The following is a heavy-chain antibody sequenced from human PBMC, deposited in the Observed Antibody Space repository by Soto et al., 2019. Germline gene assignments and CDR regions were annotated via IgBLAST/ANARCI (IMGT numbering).Heavy chain of an antibody. CDR3: ARCYCSVGSCFTCWHFDL. V-gene: IGHV1-18*01. D-gene: IGHD2-15*01. CDR2: ISVEKGDT. Sequence: QVQVVQSGAEEKKPGASVKVACKASGYTFSTFGMSWVRQAPGQGLEWMGWISVEKGDTNSAQKFQDRVTMTTDTSTGTAYMELRSLTSDDTAVYYCARCYCSVGSCFTCWHFDLWGRGTLVTVSS. CDR1: GYTFSTFG. J-gene: IGHJ2*01.